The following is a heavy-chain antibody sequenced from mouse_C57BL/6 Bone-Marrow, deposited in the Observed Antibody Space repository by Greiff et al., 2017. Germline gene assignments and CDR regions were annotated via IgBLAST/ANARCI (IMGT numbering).Heavy chain of an antibody. D-gene: IGHD6-2*01. V-gene: IGHV1-64*01. CDR1: GYTFTSYW. J-gene: IGHJ4*01. CDR3: GRRGGLLSYFYAMDD. CDR2: IHPNSGST. Sequence: QVQLQQPGAELVKPGASVKLSCKASGYTFTSYWMHWVKQRPGQGLEWIGMIHPNSGSTNYNEKFKRKATLTVDKSSSTAYMQLSSLTSEDSAVYGCGRRGGLLSYFYAMDDWGQGTSVTVAS.